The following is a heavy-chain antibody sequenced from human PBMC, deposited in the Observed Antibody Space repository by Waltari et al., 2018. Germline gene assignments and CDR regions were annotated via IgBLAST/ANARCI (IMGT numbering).Heavy chain of an antibody. V-gene: IGHV3-48*01. D-gene: IGHD2-15*01. CDR3: ARDVEMADY. Sequence: EVQLVESGGGLVQPGGSLRLSCAASGFTFSSYSMNWVRQAPGKGLEWVSYISSSSSTIYYADSVKGRFTISRENAQNSLYLQMKRLRAEDTAVYYCARDVEMADYLGQGTLVTVSS. CDR2: ISSSSSTI. CDR1: GFTFSSYS. J-gene: IGHJ4*02.